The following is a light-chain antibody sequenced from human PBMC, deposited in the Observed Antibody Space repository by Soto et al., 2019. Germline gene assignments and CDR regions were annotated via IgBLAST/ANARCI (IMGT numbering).Light chain of an antibody. CDR2: ETS. V-gene: IGKV1-5*01. J-gene: IGKJ2*01. Sequence: DIQMTQSPSTLSASVGDTVTITCRASQSVSTWLAWYQQKPGKAPNLLIYETSTLKSGIPSRFSGSGSGTEFTLTISSLQPDDFATYYCQQYKGYSGTFGQGTKLEIK. CDR1: QSVSTW. CDR3: QQYKGYSGT.